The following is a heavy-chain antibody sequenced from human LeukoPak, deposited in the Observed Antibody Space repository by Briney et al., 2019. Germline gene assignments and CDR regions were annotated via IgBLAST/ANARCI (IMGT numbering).Heavy chain of an antibody. CDR3: ARSDYDSSGYGGP. CDR2: INPNSGGT. Sequence: ASVKVSCKASGYTFTGYYMHWVRQAPGQGLEWMGWINPNSGGTNYAQKFQGRVTMTRDTSISTAYMELSRLTSDDTAVYYCARSDYDSSGYGGPWGQGTLVTVSS. V-gene: IGHV1-2*02. D-gene: IGHD3-22*01. CDR1: GYTFTGYY. J-gene: IGHJ5*02.